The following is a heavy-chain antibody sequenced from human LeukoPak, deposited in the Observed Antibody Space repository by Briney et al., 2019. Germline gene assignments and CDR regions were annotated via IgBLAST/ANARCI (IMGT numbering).Heavy chain of an antibody. V-gene: IGHV4-39*07. CDR1: GGSISSSSYY. CDR2: IYYSGST. J-gene: IGHJ6*03. CDR3: ARLVVVPAAEPGYYYYYMDV. D-gene: IGHD2-2*01. Sequence: SETLSLTCTVSGGSISSSSYYWGWIRQPPGKGLEWIGSIYYSGSTYYNPSLKSRVTISVDTSKNQFSLKLSSVTAADTAVYYCARLVVVPAAEPGYYYYYMDVWGKGTTVTVSS.